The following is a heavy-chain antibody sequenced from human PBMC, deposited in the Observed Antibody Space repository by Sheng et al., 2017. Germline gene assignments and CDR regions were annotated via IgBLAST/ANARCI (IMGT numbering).Heavy chain of an antibody. CDR2: IKRQTDGGTT. V-gene: IGHV3-15*01. CDR3: TTDSTDY. Sequence: EVQLVESGGGLVKPGGSLRLSCAASGFTFSNAWMTWVRQAPGKGLEWVGRIKRQTDGGTTDYAAPVKGRFTISRDDSKNTLYLQMNSLKSEDTASLITRTTDSTDY. J-gene: IGHJ4*01. CDR1: GFTFSNAW.